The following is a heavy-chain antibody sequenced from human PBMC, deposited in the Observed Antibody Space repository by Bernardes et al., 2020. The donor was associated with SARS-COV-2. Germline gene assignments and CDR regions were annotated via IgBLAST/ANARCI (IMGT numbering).Heavy chain of an antibody. V-gene: IGHV3-30*18. D-gene: IGHD2-15*01. CDR3: AKRQGYCSGGNCYARAFDH. Sequence: SLRLSCAASGFSFSFYAMHWVRQAPGKGLEWVAVISSDGSNKYYADSVKGRFTISRDNSKNTLDLQMNSLRAEDTAVYYCAKRQGYCSGGNCYARAFDHWGQGTLVTVPS. J-gene: IGHJ4*02. CDR2: ISSDGSNK. CDR1: GFSFSFYA.